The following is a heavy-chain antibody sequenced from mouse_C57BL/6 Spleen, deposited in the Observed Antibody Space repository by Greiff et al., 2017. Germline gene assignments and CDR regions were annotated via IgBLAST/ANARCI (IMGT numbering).Heavy chain of an antibody. V-gene: IGHV1-22*01. CDR2: INPNNGGT. J-gene: IGHJ3*01. D-gene: IGHD2-2*01. Sequence: EVQLQQSGPELVKPGASVKMSCKASGYTFTDYNMHWVKQSHGKRLEWIGYINPNNGGTSYNQKFKGKATLTVTKSYSTAYMELRSLTSEDSAVYYCARSTMVSTGVAYWGQGTLVTVSA. CDR1: GYTFTDYN. CDR3: ARSTMVSTGVAY.